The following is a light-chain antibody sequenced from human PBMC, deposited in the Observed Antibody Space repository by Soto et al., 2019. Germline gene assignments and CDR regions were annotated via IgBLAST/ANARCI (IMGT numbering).Light chain of an antibody. CDR1: QDIGNC. Sequence: DIQMTQSPSSLSASVGDRVTITCQASQDIGNCLHWYQQKPGKAPTLLIYDASYLETGVPSRFSGVGSGTDFTFTISSLQPEDIATYYCQQYDNLPLTFGGGTKVEIK. CDR2: DAS. CDR3: QQYDNLPLT. J-gene: IGKJ4*01. V-gene: IGKV1-33*01.